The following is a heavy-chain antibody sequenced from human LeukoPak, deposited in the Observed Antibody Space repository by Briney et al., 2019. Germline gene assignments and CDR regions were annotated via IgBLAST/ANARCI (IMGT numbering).Heavy chain of an antibody. CDR2: ISGSGNTI. CDR1: GFTFSSNS. D-gene: IGHD3-16*02. CDR3: ARPYDYVWGSYRSTSTNTFDY. J-gene: IGHJ4*02. Sequence: GGSLRLSCAASGFTFSSNSMNWVRQAPGKGLEWVSYISGSGNTIYYADSVQGRFTISRDNSKNTVYLQMNSLTADDTAVYYCARPYDYVWGSYRSTSTNTFDYWGQGTLVTVSS. V-gene: IGHV3-48*01.